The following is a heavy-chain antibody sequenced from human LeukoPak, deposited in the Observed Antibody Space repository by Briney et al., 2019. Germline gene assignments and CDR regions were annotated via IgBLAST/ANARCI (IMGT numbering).Heavy chain of an antibody. V-gene: IGHV3-13*01. Sequence: GGSLRLSCAASGFTFSSCDMHWVRQATGKGLEWVSAIGTAGDTYYPGSVKGRFTISRENAKNSLYLQMNSLKTEDTAVYYCITPLPYSAQGGQGTLVTVSS. J-gene: IGHJ4*02. D-gene: IGHD2-21*01. CDR2: IGTAGDT. CDR3: ITPLPYSAQ. CDR1: GFTFSSCD.